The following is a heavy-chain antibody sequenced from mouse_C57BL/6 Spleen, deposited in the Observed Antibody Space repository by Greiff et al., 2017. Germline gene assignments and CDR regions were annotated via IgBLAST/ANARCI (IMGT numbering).Heavy chain of an antibody. J-gene: IGHJ2*01. Sequence: EVQVVESGGGLVKPGGSLKLSCAASGFTFSDYGMHWVRQAPEKGLEWVAYISSGSSTIDYADTVKGRFTISRDNAKNTLFLQMTSLGSEDTAMYYCAREILWDYFGYWGQGTTLTVSS. CDR1: GFTFSDYG. CDR2: ISSGSSTI. V-gene: IGHV5-17*01. CDR3: AREILWDYFGY.